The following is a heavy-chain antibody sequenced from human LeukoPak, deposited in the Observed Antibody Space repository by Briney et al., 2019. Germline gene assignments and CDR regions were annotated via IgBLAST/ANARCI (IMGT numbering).Heavy chain of an antibody. CDR2: SIPMFKTP. CDR1: GVTFSSYA. V-gene: IGHV1-69*01. CDR3: ARDGGGSVDY. Sequence: GSSVKVSCKASGVTFSSYAMSWVRQAPGQGLEWMGGSIPMFKTPKYVQKFQERLTITADESTRTAYMALNSLRSDETAVYYCARDGGGSVDYWGQGTLITVSS. J-gene: IGHJ4*02. D-gene: IGHD3-16*01.